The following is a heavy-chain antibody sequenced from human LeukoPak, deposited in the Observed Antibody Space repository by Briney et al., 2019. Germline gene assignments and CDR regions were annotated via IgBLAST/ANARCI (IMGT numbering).Heavy chain of an antibody. Sequence: PGGSLRLSCVVSGFIFSNYEMNWVRQAPGEGLEWVSYISSIGNTIYYAESVKGRFTISRDDAKDSLYLQMNSLRAEDTAVYYCARERVSLVRGVIGYWGQGTLVTVSS. J-gene: IGHJ4*02. D-gene: IGHD3-10*01. CDR1: GFIFSNYE. CDR3: ARERVSLVRGVIGY. CDR2: ISSIGNTI. V-gene: IGHV3-48*03.